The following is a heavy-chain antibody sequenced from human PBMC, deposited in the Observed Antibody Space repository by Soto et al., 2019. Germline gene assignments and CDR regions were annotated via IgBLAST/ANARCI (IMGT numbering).Heavy chain of an antibody. CDR1: GFTFNTYA. V-gene: IGHV3-23*01. Sequence: EVQLLESGGDLVQPGGSVRLSCTASGFTFNTYARSWVRQAPGKGLEWISAISGGGGSTYYADSVKGRFSISRDNSKNTLSLQMNTLRAEDTAVYFCAKAAKRAWVASRSDYWGQGTLVTVSS. D-gene: IGHD2-15*01. CDR3: AKAAKRAWVASRSDY. J-gene: IGHJ4*02. CDR2: ISGGGGST.